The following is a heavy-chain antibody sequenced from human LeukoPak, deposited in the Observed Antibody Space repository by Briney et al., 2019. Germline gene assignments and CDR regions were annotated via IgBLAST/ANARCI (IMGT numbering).Heavy chain of an antibody. Sequence: PSETLSLTCAVYGGSFSGYYWSWIRQPPGKGLEWIGEINHSGSTNYNPSLKSRVTISVDTSKNQFSLKLSSVTAADTAVYYCARLNPYYDFWSGNWFDPWGQGTLVTLSS. CDR3: ARLNPYYDFWSGNWFDP. V-gene: IGHV4-34*01. D-gene: IGHD3-3*01. CDR2: INHSGST. J-gene: IGHJ5*02. CDR1: GGSFSGYY.